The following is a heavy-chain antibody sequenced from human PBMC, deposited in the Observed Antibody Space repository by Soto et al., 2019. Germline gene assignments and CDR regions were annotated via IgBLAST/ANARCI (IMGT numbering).Heavy chain of an antibody. J-gene: IGHJ4*02. Sequence: EVQLVESGGGLVQPGGSLRLSCVASGFTVSTNYISWVRQAPGKGLEWVSVIYSGGSTYYADSVKGRFTISRDNSKNTLYLQMNSLRVEDTAIYYCAREGYGSGIGELAYWGQGTLVTVSS. CDR1: GFTVSTNY. CDR2: IYSGGST. V-gene: IGHV3-66*01. D-gene: IGHD3-10*01. CDR3: AREGYGSGIGELAY.